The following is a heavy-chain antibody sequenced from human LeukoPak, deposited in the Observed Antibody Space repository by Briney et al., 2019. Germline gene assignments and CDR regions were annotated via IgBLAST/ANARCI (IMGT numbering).Heavy chain of an antibody. V-gene: IGHV1-69*05. CDR1: GGTFSNYA. CDR2: VIPIFRTA. D-gene: IGHD3-16*01. J-gene: IGHJ6*03. CDR3: ARGGRAPRYYYYMDV. Sequence: SVKVSCNASGGTFSNYAISWVRQAPGQGLEWMGGVIPIFRTANYAQKFQGRVTITTDESTSTVYMELSSLRSEDTAVYYCARGGRAPRYYYYMDVWGKGTTVTVSS.